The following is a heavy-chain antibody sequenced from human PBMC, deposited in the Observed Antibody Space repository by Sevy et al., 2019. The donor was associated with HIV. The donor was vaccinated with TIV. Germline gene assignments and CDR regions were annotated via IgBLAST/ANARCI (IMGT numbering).Heavy chain of an antibody. Sequence: GGSLRLSCAVSGLTFGSYWMTWVRQAPGKGLEWVANIKQDESEKYYEDFVKGRFTISRDNARNSLYLQMNNLTTEDTAVYYCARDVFHGYFDYWGQGTLVTVSS. J-gene: IGHJ4*02. CDR3: ARDVFHGYFDY. CDR1: GLTFGSYW. D-gene: IGHD2-8*01. CDR2: IKQDESEK. V-gene: IGHV3-7*01.